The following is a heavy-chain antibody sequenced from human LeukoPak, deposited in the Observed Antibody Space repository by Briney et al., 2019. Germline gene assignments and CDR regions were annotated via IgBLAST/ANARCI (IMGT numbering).Heavy chain of an antibody. J-gene: IGHJ4*02. D-gene: IGHD1-20*01. CDR3: ARTLTDPPPNYFDY. V-gene: IGHV3-7*01. Sequence: GGSLRLSCAASGFTFSSYWMSWVRQAPGKGLEWVANIKEDGSEKYYVDSVKGRFTISRDNAKNSLYLQMNSLRAEDTAVYYCARTLTDPPPNYFDYWGQGTLVTVSS. CDR1: GFTFSSYW. CDR2: IKEDGSEK.